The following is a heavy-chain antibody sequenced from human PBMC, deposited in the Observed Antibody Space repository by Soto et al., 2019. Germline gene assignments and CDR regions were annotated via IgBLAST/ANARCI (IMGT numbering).Heavy chain of an antibody. CDR2: ISSSSSTI. D-gene: IGHD2-15*01. J-gene: IGHJ4*02. V-gene: IGHV3-48*01. CDR3: ARDIDG. Sequence: EVQVVESGGGLVQPGGSLRLSCAASGFTFSYYSMNWVRQAPGKGLEWVSYISSSSSTILYADSVKGRFTISRDNAKNSLYLQMNSLRAEDTAVYYCARDIDGGGQGTLVTVSS. CDR1: GFTFSYYS.